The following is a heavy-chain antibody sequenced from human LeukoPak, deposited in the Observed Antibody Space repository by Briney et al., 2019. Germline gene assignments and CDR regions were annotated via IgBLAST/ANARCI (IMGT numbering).Heavy chain of an antibody. J-gene: IGHJ4*02. D-gene: IGHD6-19*01. CDR3: ARDLEAVAGTIY. CDR1: GYTFTSYD. Sequence: ASVKVSCKASGYTFTSYDINWVRQATGQGLEWMGWMNPNSGNTGYAQKFQGRVTITRNTSISTAYMELSSLRSEDTAVYYCARDLEAVAGTIYWGQGTLVTVSS. V-gene: IGHV1-8*03. CDR2: MNPNSGNT.